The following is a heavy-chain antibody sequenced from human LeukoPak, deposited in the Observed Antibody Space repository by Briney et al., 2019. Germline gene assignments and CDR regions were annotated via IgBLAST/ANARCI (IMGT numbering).Heavy chain of an antibody. CDR2: IYTSGST. J-gene: IGHJ3*02. CDR3: ARVDCSGCSCPGPHAAFYM. V-gene: IGHV4-4*07. D-gene: IGHD2-15*01. Sequence: SETLSLTCTVSGGSISSYYWSWIRQPAGKGLEWIGRIYTSGSTNYNPSLKSRVTMSVDTSKNQFSLKLSSVTAADTAVYYCARVDCSGCSCPGPHAAFYMWVRTAMVNVSS. CDR1: GGSISSYY.